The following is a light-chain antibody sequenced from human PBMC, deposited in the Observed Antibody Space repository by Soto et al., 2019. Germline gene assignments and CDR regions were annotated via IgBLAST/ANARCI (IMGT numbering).Light chain of an antibody. J-gene: IGLJ1*01. CDR2: EVS. CDR3: CSYAGSTSGYV. V-gene: IGLV2-23*02. CDR1: SSDVGSYNL. Sequence: QCALTQPASVSGSPGQSITISCTGTSSDVGSYNLVSWYQQHPGKAPKLMIYEVSKRPSGVSNRFSGSKSGNTASLTISGLQAEVEANYYCCSYAGSTSGYVFGTGTKVTVL.